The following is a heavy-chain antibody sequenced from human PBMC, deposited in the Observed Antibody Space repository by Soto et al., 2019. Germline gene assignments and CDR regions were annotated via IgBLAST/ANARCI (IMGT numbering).Heavy chain of an antibody. CDR1: GFTFGDYA. Sequence: GGSLRLSCTASGFTFGDYAMSWFRQAPGKGLEWVGFIRSKAYGGTTEYAASVKGRFTISKDDSKSIAYLQMNSLKTEDTAVYYCTRGAFPTYYDFWSGYSMYWGQGTLVTVSS. CDR3: TRGAFPTYYDFWSGYSMY. CDR2: IRSKAYGGTT. D-gene: IGHD3-3*01. V-gene: IGHV3-49*03. J-gene: IGHJ4*02.